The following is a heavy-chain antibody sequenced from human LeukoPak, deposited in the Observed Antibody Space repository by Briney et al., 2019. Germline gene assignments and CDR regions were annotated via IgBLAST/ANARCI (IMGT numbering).Heavy chain of an antibody. D-gene: IGHD2-8*01. J-gene: IGHJ5*02. CDR2: MNPNSGNT. CDR1: GYTFTSYD. V-gene: IGHV1-8*03. CDR3: ARGDIVLMVYAKVDWFDP. Sequence: ASVKVSCKASGYTFTSYDINWVRQATGQGLEWMGWMNPNSGNTGYAQKFQGRVTITRNTSISTAYMELSSLRSEDTAVYYCARGDIVLMVYAKVDWFDPWGQGTLVTVSS.